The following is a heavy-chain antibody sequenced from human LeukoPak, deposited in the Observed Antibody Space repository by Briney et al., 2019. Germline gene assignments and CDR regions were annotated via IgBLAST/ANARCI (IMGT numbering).Heavy chain of an antibody. CDR3: ARLSAGSSALSSGDY. CDR1: GDSVSSKHAA. Sequence: SQTLSLTCAISGDSVSSKHAAWNWLRQSPSRGLEWLGRTYYRSKWYYDYAVSLKSRIIINPDTSKNQFSLQLNSVTPEDTAVYYCARLSAGSSALSSGDYWGQGTLVTVSS. V-gene: IGHV6-1*01. CDR2: TYYRSKWYY. D-gene: IGHD3-22*01. J-gene: IGHJ4*02.